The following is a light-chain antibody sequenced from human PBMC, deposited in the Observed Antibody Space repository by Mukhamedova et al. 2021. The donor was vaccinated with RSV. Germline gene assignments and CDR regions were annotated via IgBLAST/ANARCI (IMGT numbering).Light chain of an antibody. CDR2: GAS. Sequence: WYQRRVHGKAPKLLIYGASNLQSGVSSRFSGSGSETDFTLTISSLQPEDFATYFCQQGYGSPRTFGHGTKVEIK. CDR3: QQGYGSPRT. V-gene: IGKV1-39*01. J-gene: IGKJ1*01.